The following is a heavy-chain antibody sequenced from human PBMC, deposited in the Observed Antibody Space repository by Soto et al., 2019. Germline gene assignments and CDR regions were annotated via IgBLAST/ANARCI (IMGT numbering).Heavy chain of an antibody. CDR1: GFSFSNYG. CDR2: IWYDGSNQ. J-gene: IGHJ6*02. CDR3: VREGRYCTSTSSYYYGMDL. D-gene: IGHD2-2*01. V-gene: IGHV3-33*01. Sequence: GGSLRLSCAASGFSFSNYGMHWVRQAPGKGLDWVAVIWYDGSNQYYADSVKGRFTISRDNSKNTLYMQMNSLRAEDTAVFYCVREGRYCTSTSSYYYGMDLWRHGTPVT.